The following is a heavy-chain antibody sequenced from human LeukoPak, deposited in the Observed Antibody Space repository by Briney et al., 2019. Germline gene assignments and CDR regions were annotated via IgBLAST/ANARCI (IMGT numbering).Heavy chain of an antibody. Sequence: GGSLRLSCAAAGFTFSHYGMHWVRQAPGKGLEWVAVIWSDGTNQYYADSVKGRFTISRDDSGNTVYPQMNSLRPEDTGVYYCAKDAQRGFDYSNSLEYWGQGTPVTVST. J-gene: IGHJ4*02. CDR1: GFTFSHYG. CDR2: IWSDGTNQ. D-gene: IGHD4-11*01. CDR3: AKDAQRGFDYSNSLEY. V-gene: IGHV3-33*06.